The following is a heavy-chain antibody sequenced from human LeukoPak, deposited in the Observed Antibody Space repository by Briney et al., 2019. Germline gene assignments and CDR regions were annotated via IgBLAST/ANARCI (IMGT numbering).Heavy chain of an antibody. Sequence: VASVKVSCKASGYTFTSYGISWVRQAPGQGLEWMGIINPSGGSTSYAQKFQGRVTITADESTSTAYMELSSLRSEDTAVYYCARAEGLLHFVYWGQGTLVTVSS. CDR3: ARAEGLLHFVY. CDR1: GYTFTSYG. J-gene: IGHJ4*02. V-gene: IGHV1-46*01. CDR2: INPSGGST. D-gene: IGHD2/OR15-2a*01.